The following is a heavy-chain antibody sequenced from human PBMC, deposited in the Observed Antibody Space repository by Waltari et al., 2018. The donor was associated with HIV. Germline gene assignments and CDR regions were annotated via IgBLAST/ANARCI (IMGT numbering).Heavy chain of an antibody. CDR3: ARERGSCSGVGCEYCGMDV. Sequence: EVRLLEPGGGLARPGGSLRLTCGGSGFGFRSYSMNWVRQAPGEGLELVSCIRSSSKYIYKGESVKGLVTISRDNANNSLFLQMDRLGVEDTAVYYCARERGSCSGVGCEYCGMDVGGQGTTVVVSS. D-gene: IGHD2-15*01. J-gene: IGHJ6*02. CDR2: IRSSSKYI. CDR1: GFGFRSYS. V-gene: IGHV3-21*01.